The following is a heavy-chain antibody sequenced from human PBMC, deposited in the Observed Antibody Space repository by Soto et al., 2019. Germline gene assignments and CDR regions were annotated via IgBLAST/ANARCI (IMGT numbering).Heavy chain of an antibody. D-gene: IGHD3-9*01. J-gene: IGHJ6*02. CDR2: IYPGDSDT. CDR3: ARSSVDIFTGYYSPYYYYYGMYV. CDR1: GYSFTSYW. Sequence: PGESLKIFCKGSGYSFTSYWIGWVRQMPGKGLEWMGIIYPGDSDTRYSPSFQGQVTISADKSISTPYLQWSSLKASDTAMYYCARSSVDIFTGYYSPYYYYYGMYVWGQGTTVTVSS. V-gene: IGHV5-51*01.